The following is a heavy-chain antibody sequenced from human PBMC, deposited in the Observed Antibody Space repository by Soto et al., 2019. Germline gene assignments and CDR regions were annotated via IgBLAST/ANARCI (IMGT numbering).Heavy chain of an antibody. CDR2: IYPSDSDI. D-gene: IGHD1-26*01. Sequence: EVQLVQSGAEVKKPGESLQISCKGSGYSFTSYWIGWVRQMPGKGLEWMAVIYPSDSDIRYSPSFQGQVTISTDKSISTAYLHWSSLTASDTATYYCARLGDSGSYFLYWGQGTLVTVSS. V-gene: IGHV5-51*01. CDR3: ARLGDSGSYFLY. J-gene: IGHJ4*02. CDR1: GYSFTSYW.